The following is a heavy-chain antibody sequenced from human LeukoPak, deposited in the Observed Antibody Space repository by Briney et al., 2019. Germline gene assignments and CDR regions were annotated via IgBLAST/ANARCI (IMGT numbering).Heavy chain of an antibody. Sequence: ASVKVSCKASGYTFTGYYIHWVRQAPGQGLEWMGWISAYNGNTDYAQKLQGRVTMTTDTSTSTAYMELRSLRSDDTAVYYCAREGYGDYGDYWGQGTLVTVSS. CDR3: AREGYGDYGDY. CDR1: GYTFTGYY. D-gene: IGHD4-17*01. CDR2: ISAYNGNT. J-gene: IGHJ4*02. V-gene: IGHV1-18*04.